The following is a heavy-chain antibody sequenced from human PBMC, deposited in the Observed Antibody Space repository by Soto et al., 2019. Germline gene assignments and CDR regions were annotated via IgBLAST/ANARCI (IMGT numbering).Heavy chain of an antibody. CDR1: GFTFNSYA. CDR2: ISDSGIAT. J-gene: IGHJ4*02. Sequence: GGSLRLYCAASGFTFNSYAMSWVRHAPGKGQEWVSAISDSGIATHYADSVKGRFTISRDNSKNTLYLQMNNQRAEDTAVYYCAKAREVHLWLLGFYYWGQGALVAVSS. CDR3: AKAREVHLWLLGFYY. V-gene: IGHV3-23*01. D-gene: IGHD5-18*01.